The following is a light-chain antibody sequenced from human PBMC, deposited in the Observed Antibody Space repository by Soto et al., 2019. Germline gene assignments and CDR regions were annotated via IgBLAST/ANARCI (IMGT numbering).Light chain of an antibody. CDR2: KAS. Sequence: DIQMTQSPSTLSASVGDRVTITCRASQSISSWLAWFQQKPEKAPNLLIYKASSLESGVPSRFSGTGSGTECTLTITSLQPDDFATYSCQQYSTSPLTFGGGTKVEIK. CDR3: QQYSTSPLT. V-gene: IGKV1-5*03. J-gene: IGKJ4*01. CDR1: QSISSW.